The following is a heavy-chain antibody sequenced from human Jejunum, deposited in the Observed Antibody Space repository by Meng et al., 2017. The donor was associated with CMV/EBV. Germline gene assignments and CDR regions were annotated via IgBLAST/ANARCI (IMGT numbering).Heavy chain of an antibody. CDR1: GFTYSNFW. V-gene: IGHV3-7*01. CDR3: VREDIVVFDY. J-gene: IGHJ4*02. D-gene: IGHD2-15*01. CDR2: IKQDGSAT. Sequence: GGSLRLSCAVSGFTYSNFWMSWVRQAPGMGLEWVANIKQDGSATYYADSVKGRFTISRDNAKNSLYLQMDNLRADDTAVYYCVREDIVVFDYWGQGTLV.